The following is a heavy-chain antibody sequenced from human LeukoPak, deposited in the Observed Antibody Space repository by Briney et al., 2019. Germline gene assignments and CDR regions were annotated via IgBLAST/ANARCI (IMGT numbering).Heavy chain of an antibody. CDR3: ARVGVGTVAGNYFDD. D-gene: IGHD6-19*01. Sequence: PGGSLRLSCTASGFTVSSSYMTWVRQAPGKGLEWRSLIYGGGATYYPDPVKGRFTISSHNSHNTLYLEMNSLRPEDTAVYYCARVGVGTVAGNYFDDWGQGTLVTVSS. V-gene: IGHV3-53*04. CDR2: IYGGGAT. J-gene: IGHJ4*02. CDR1: GFTVSSSY.